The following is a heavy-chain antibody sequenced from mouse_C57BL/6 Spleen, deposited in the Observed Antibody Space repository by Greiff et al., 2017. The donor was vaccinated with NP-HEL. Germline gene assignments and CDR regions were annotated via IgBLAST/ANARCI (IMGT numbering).Heavy chain of an antibody. Sequence: QVQLKQSGPGLVQPSQSLSITCTVSGFSLTSYGVHWVRQSPGKGLEWLGVIWSGGSTDYNAAFISRLSISKDNSKSQVFFKMNSLQADDTAIYYCAREGNPGAGFAYWGQGTLVTVSA. V-gene: IGHV2-2*01. CDR2: IWSGGST. CDR3: AREGNPGAGFAY. J-gene: IGHJ3*01. D-gene: IGHD2-1*01. CDR1: GFSLTSYG.